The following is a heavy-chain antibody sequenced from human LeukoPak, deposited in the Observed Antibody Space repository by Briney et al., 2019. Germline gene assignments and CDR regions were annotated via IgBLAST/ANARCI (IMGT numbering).Heavy chain of an antibody. CDR1: GYTFTDYY. Sequence: ASVKVSCKASGYTFTDYYMHWVRQAPGQGFEWMGWINPNGGDTYYAQKFQGRVTMTRDTSISTAHMEVSRPRSDDTAVYYCARANFLYCSSTSCLFDYWGQGTLVTVSS. D-gene: IGHD2-2*01. V-gene: IGHV1-2*02. J-gene: IGHJ4*02. CDR2: INPNGGDT. CDR3: ARANFLYCSSTSCLFDY.